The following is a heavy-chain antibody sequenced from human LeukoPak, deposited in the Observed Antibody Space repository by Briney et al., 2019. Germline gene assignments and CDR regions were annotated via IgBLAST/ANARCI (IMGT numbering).Heavy chain of an antibody. CDR3: AKDTNRYCSSTSCSYGDY. J-gene: IGHJ4*02. Sequence: GGSLRLSCAASGVTFNDFWMSWVRQAPGKGLEWVANIKQDGSEKFYVDSVKGRFTISRDNAKTSLYLQMNSLRAEDTAVYYCAKDTNRYCSSTSCSYGDYWGQGILVTVSS. V-gene: IGHV3-7*01. CDR1: GVTFNDFW. D-gene: IGHD2-2*01. CDR2: IKQDGSEK.